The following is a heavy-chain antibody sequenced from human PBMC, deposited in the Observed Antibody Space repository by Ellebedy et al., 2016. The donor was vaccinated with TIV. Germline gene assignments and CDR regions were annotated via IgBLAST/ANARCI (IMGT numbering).Heavy chain of an antibody. D-gene: IGHD5-18*01. Sequence: GGSLRLSCAASGFTFSNAWMNWVRQAPGKGLEWVGRIKSKTDGGAADYAAPVKGRFTISRDDSKNTLNLQMNSLKTEDPAVYFCTTVYRYNYDSVWGQGTLVTVSS. CDR1: GFTFSNAW. J-gene: IGHJ4*02. CDR3: TTVYRYNYDSV. V-gene: IGHV3-15*01. CDR2: IKSKTDGGAA.